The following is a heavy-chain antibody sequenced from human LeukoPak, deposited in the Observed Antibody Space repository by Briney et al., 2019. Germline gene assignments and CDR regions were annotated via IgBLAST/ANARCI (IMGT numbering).Heavy chain of an antibody. Sequence: SETLSLTCTVSGVSISSGSYYWSWIRQPAGKGLEWIGRIYTSGSTNYNPSLKSRVTISVDTSNNQFSLKLSSVTAAETAVYYCAIGLTGVSDAFDIWGQGTMVTVSS. CDR2: IYTSGST. CDR1: GVSISSGSYY. CDR3: AIGLTGVSDAFDI. D-gene: IGHD1-20*01. J-gene: IGHJ3*02. V-gene: IGHV4-61*02.